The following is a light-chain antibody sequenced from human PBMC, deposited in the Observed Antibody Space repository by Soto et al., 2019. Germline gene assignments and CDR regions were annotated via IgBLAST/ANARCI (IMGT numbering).Light chain of an antibody. Sequence: HSVLTQPPSASGTPGQRVTISCSGSSSNIGSNTVNWYQQLPGTAPKLLIYSNNQRPSGVPDRFSGSQSGTSASLAIRGLQSEDEADYYCAAWDDSLNGYVFGTGNKVTVL. V-gene: IGLV1-44*01. CDR1: SSNIGSNT. J-gene: IGLJ1*01. CDR3: AAWDDSLNGYV. CDR2: SNN.